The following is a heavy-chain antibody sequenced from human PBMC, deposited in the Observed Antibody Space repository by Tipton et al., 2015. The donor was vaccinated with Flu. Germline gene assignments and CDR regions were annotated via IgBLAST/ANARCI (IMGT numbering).Heavy chain of an antibody. V-gene: IGHV4-4*07. J-gene: IGHJ4*02. D-gene: IGHD3-10*01. Sequence: TLSLTCTVSGGSLSGYYWSWIRQPAGKGLEWIGRMSASGSSKYKPSLKSRVTMSVDTSKNQFSLRLTSVTSADTAVYYCARGSGSGTDVTFYFWGQGTLVTVSS. CDR1: GGSLSGYY. CDR3: ARGSGSGTDVTFYF. CDR2: MSASGSS.